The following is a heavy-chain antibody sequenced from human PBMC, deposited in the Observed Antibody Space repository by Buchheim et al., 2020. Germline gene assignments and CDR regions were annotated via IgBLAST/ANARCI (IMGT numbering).Heavy chain of an antibody. J-gene: IGHJ4*02. D-gene: IGHD6-19*01. CDR3: TSRTSGYSSGWYVFDY. CDR2: IRSKAYGGTT. Sequence: EVQLVESGGGLVQPGRSLRLSCTASGFTFGDYAISWVRQAPGKGLEWVGFIRSKAYGGTTEYAASVKGRFTISRDDSKSIAYLQMNSLKTEDTAVYYCTSRTSGYSSGWYVFDYWGQGTL. CDR1: GFTFGDYA. V-gene: IGHV3-49*04.